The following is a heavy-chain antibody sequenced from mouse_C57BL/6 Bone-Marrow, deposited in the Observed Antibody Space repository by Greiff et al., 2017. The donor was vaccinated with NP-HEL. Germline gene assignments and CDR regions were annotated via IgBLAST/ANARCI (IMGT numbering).Heavy chain of an antibody. V-gene: IGHV5-4*03. CDR3: ARGIYYYGSSYEIYFDY. D-gene: IGHD1-1*01. CDR1: GFTFSSYA. CDR2: ISDGGSYT. J-gene: IGHJ2*01. Sequence: DVKLVESGGGLVKPGGSLKLSCAASGFTFSSYAMSWVRQTPEKRLEWVATISDGGSYTYYPDNVKGRFTISRDNAKNNLYLQMSHLKSEDTAMYYCARGIYYYGSSYEIYFDYWGQGTTLTVSS.